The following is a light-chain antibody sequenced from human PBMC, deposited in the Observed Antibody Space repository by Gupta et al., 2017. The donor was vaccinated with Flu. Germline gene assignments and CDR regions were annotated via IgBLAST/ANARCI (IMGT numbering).Light chain of an antibody. CDR3: TTWDNSLNAGV. V-gene: IGLV1-44*01. CDR2: NDD. Sequence: QSVLTQPPSESGTPGQRVTISCSGSSSNIGSSSVHWYQQRPGTAPKLLRYNDDQRPSGVPDRFSGSKSGTSDSLAISGLQSDDEADYDCTTWDNSLNAGVFGGGTKLTVL. J-gene: IGLJ3*02. CDR1: SSNIGSSS.